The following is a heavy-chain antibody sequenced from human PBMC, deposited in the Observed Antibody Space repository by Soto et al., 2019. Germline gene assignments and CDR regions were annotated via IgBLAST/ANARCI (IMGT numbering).Heavy chain of an antibody. CDR3: ARGGRVYYYYGMDV. Sequence: PSETLSLTCAVYGGSFSGYYWSWIRQPPGKGLEWIGEINHSGSTNYNPSLKSRVTISVDTSKNRFSLKLSSVTAADTAVYYCARGGRVYYYYGMDVWGQGTTVTVSS. CDR1: GGSFSGYY. V-gene: IGHV4-34*01. CDR2: INHSGST. J-gene: IGHJ6*02.